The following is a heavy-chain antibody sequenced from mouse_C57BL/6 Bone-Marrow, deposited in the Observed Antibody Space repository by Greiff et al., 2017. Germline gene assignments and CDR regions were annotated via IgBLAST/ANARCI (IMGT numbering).Heavy chain of an antibody. J-gene: IGHJ4*01. Sequence: EVKVVESGGGLVQPGGSLKLSCAASGFTFSDYGMAWVRQAPRKGPEWVAFISNLAYSIYYADTVTGRFTISRENAKNTLYLEMSSLRSEDTAMYYCARHPDYYGCYGMDYWGQGTSVTVTS. D-gene: IGHD1-1*01. CDR3: ARHPDYYGCYGMDY. CDR1: GFTFSDYG. CDR2: ISNLAYSI. V-gene: IGHV5-15*01.